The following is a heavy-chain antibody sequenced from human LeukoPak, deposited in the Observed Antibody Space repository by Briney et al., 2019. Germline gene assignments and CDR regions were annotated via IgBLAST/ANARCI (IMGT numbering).Heavy chain of an antibody. J-gene: IGHJ4*02. Sequence: GGSLRHSRAPPGFTLSNYWRHSVRQAPGEGVVWVSRINSDGSSRNYADSVKGRFTISRDNAKNTLYLQMNSLRAEDTAVYYCASASTHRIAAGGDYWGQGTLVTVSS. CDR3: ASASTHRIAAGGDY. V-gene: IGHV3-74*01. D-gene: IGHD6-13*01. CDR1: GFTLSNYW. CDR2: INSDGSSR.